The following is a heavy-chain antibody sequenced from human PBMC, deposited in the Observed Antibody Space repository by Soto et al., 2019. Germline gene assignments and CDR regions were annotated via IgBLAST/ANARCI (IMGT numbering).Heavy chain of an antibody. J-gene: IGHJ4*02. CDR3: ARVPAESGDQTFDN. CDR2: INHSGST. V-gene: IGHV4-34*01. CDR1: GGSFSSYY. Sequence: QVQLQQWGAGLLKPSETLSLTCGVYGGSFSSYYWSWIRQPPGKGLEWIGEINHSGSTNYNPSLKSRVTISVDTSKYQCSLKLSSVTAADTGVYYCARVPAESGDQTFDNWGQGALVSVSS.